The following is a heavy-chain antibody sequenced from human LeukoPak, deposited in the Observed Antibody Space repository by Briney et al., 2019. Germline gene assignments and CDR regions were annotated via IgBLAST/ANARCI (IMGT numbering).Heavy chain of an antibody. CDR2: IKEDGSGK. CDR1: GFSFSFYW. J-gene: IGHJ4*02. CDR3: AKGGGYYDSSGYFPYYFDY. Sequence: GGSLRLSCAASGFSFSFYWMSWVRQAPGKGLEWVANIKEDGSGKYYGDSVKGRFTVSRDNSKNTLYLQMNSLRAEDTAVYYCAKGGGYYDSSGYFPYYFDYWGQGTLVTVSS. D-gene: IGHD3-22*01. V-gene: IGHV3-7*03.